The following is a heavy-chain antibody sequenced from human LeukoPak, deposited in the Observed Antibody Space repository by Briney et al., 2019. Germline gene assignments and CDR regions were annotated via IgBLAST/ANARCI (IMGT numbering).Heavy chain of an antibody. J-gene: IGHJ2*01. D-gene: IGHD3-16*02. CDR3: ARDYQSWYFDL. CDR2: VSDSGIT. V-gene: IGHV4-59*01. CDR1: GGSISSYY. Sequence: PSETLSLTSTVSGGSISSYYWSWIRQPPGKGLEWIGYVSDSGITNYNPSLKSRVTISVDTSKNQFSLKLSSVTAADTAVYFCARDYQSWYFDLWGRGTQVTVSS.